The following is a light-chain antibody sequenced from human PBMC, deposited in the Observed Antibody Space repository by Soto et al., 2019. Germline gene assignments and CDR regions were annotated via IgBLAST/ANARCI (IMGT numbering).Light chain of an antibody. Sequence: QHVLTQPPSVSGAPGQRVTISCTGSSSNIGAGFDVHWYQQLPGTAPRLLIYANTKRPSGVPDRFSGSRSGTSISLAITGLRAEVEADYFCQSYDSSLSGYVFGTGTKLTVL. CDR3: QSYDSSLSGYV. CDR1: SSNIGAGFD. V-gene: IGLV1-40*01. CDR2: ANT. J-gene: IGLJ1*01.